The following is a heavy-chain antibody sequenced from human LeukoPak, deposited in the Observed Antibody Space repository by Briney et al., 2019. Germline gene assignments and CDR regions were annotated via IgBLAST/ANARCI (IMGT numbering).Heavy chain of an antibody. J-gene: IGHJ5*02. CDR1: GYTFTSYG. CDR2: ISAYNGNT. V-gene: IGHV1-18*01. Sequence: GASVKVSCKASGYTFTSYGISWVRQAPGQGLEWMGWISAYNGNTNYAQKLQGRATMTTETSTSTAYMELRSPRSDDTAVYYCARDGIVATLGRFDPCGQGTLVTVSS. CDR3: ARDGIVATLGRFDP. D-gene: IGHD5-12*01.